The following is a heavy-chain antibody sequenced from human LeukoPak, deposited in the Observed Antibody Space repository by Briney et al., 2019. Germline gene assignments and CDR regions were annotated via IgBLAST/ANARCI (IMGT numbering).Heavy chain of an antibody. CDR1: GYTFTSYD. D-gene: IGHD2-15*01. J-gene: IGHJ4*02. V-gene: IGHV1-8*03. Sequence: ASVKVSCKASGYTFTSYDINWVRQATGQGLEWMGWMNPNSGNTGYAQKFQGRVTITRNTSISTAYMELSSLRSEDTAVYYCARDACSGSSCYSGYWGQGTLVTVSS. CDR3: ARDACSGSSCYSGY. CDR2: MNPNSGNT.